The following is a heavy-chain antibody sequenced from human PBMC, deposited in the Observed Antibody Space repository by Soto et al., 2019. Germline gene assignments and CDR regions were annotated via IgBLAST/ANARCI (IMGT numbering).Heavy chain of an antibody. CDR2: IYTSGST. D-gene: IGHD5-12*01. J-gene: IGHJ4*02. Sequence: PSETLSLTCTVSGGSISSYYWSWIRQPAGKGLEWIGRIYTSGSTNYNPSLKSRVTMSVDTSKNQFSLKLSSVTAADTAVYYCASSPFNVATAFHYFDYWGQGTLVTV. V-gene: IGHV4-4*07. CDR3: ASSPFNVATAFHYFDY. CDR1: GGSISSYY.